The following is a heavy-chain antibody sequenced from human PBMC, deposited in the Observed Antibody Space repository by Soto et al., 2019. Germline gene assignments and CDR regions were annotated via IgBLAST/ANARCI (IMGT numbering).Heavy chain of an antibody. CDR1: GDLFNNYA. J-gene: IGHJ4*02. CDR2: ISPLFGTT. D-gene: IGHD6-13*01. Sequence: QVQLVQSGAEVKEPGSSVKVSCKATGDLFNNYAFNWVRQAPGQGLEWIGRISPLFGTTNYAQKFQGRVTIGADELTTIVYLEVSNLASEATAMYYCAASSSVAAAGYFKFCCQGTLVTVSP. V-gene: IGHV1-69*01. CDR3: AASSSVAAAGYFKF.